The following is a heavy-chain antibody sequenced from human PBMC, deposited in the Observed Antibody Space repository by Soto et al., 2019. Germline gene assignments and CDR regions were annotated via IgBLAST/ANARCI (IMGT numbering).Heavy chain of an antibody. CDR1: GGSISSGGDY. Sequence: SSETLSLTCTVSGGSISSGGDYWSWIRQHPGKGLEWIGYIYYSGSTYYNPSLKSRVTISVDTSKNQFSLKLSSVTAADTAVYYCARGERVTIFGVVITNGMDVWGQGTTVTVSS. V-gene: IGHV4-31*03. D-gene: IGHD3-3*01. CDR2: IYYSGST. CDR3: ARGERVTIFGVVITNGMDV. J-gene: IGHJ6*02.